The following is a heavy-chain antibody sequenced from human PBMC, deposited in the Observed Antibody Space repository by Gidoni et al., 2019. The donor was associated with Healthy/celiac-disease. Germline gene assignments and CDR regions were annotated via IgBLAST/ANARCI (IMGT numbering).Heavy chain of an antibody. CDR1: GFTFSSYG. CDR2: IAYDGSNK. J-gene: IGHJ4*02. CDR3: ARTSPSSY. V-gene: IGHV3-30*03. Sequence: QVQLVESGGGVVQPGRSLRLSCAASGFTFSSYGMHWVRQAPGKGLEWVAVIAYDGSNKYYADYVKCRFTISRDNSKNTLYLQMNSLRAEDTAVYYCARTSPSSYWGQGTLVTVSS.